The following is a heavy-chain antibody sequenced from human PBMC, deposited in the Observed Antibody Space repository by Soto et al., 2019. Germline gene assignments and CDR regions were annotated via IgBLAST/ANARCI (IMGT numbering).Heavy chain of an antibody. CDR1: GGSISSYY. D-gene: IGHD3-3*01. CDR2: IYTSGST. J-gene: IGHJ6*02. V-gene: IGHV4-4*07. CDR3: ARDTIFGVVVENFYYYYGMDV. Sequence: PSETLSLTCTVSGGSISSYYWSWIRQPAGKGLEWIGRIYTSGSTNYNPSLKSRVTMSVDTSKNQFSLKLSAVTAADTAVYYCARDTIFGVVVENFYYYYGMDVWGQGTTVTVSS.